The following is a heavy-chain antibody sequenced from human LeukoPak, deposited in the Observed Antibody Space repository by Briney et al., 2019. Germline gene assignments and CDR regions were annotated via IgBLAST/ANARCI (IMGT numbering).Heavy chain of an antibody. CDR1: GFTFSSYA. Sequence: PGGSLRLSCAASGFTFSSYAMHWVRQAPGKGLEWVAVISYDGSNKYYTDSVKGRFTISRDNSKNTLYLQMNSLRAEDRAVYYCARDSDSSGWYEGMEYWGQGTLVTASS. D-gene: IGHD6-19*01. V-gene: IGHV3-30-3*01. CDR2: ISYDGSNK. CDR3: ARDSDSSGWYEGMEY. J-gene: IGHJ4*02.